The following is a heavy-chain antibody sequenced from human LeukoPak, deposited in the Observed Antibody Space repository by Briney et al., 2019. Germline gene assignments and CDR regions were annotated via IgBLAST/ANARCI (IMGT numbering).Heavy chain of an antibody. V-gene: IGHV3-21*01. Sequence: KTGGSLRLSCAASGFTFSSYSMNWVRQAPGKGLEWVSSISSSSSYIYYADSVKGRFTISRDNAKNSLYLQMNSLRAEDTAVYYCARDKTWDIVVVPDYFDYWGQGSLVTVSS. CDR3: ARDKTWDIVVVPDYFDY. J-gene: IGHJ4*02. CDR2: ISSSSSYI. D-gene: IGHD2-2*01. CDR1: GFTFSSYS.